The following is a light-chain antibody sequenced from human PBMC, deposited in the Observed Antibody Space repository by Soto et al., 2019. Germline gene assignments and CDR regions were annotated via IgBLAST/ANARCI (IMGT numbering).Light chain of an antibody. CDR3: SSYTSSSTVHVV. Sequence: QSALTQPASVSGSPGQSITISCTGTSSDVGGYNYVSWYQQHPGKAPKLMIYEVSNRPSGVSNRFSGSKSGNTASLTISGLHAEDEADYYCSSYTSSSTVHVVFGGGTKLTVL. V-gene: IGLV2-14*01. CDR1: SSDVGGYNY. J-gene: IGLJ2*01. CDR2: EVS.